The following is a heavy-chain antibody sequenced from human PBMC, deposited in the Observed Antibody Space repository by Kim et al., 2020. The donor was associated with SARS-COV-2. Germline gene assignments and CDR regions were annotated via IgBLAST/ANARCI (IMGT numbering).Heavy chain of an antibody. CDR1: GFTFSSYG. D-gene: IGHD6-19*01. Sequence: GGSLRLSCAASGFTFSSYGMHWVRQAPGKGLEWVAVIWYDGSNKYYADSVKGRFTISRDNSKNTLYLQMNSLRAEDTAVYYCAGSYSSGWYYYGMDVWGQGTTVTVSS. CDR3: AGSYSSGWYYYGMDV. J-gene: IGHJ6*02. V-gene: IGHV3-33*01. CDR2: IWYDGSNK.